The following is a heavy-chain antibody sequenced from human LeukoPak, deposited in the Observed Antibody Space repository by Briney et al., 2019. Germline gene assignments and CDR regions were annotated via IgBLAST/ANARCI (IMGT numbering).Heavy chain of an antibody. CDR2: ISGSGGST. J-gene: IGHJ4*02. V-gene: IGHV3-23*01. CDR1: GFTFSSYG. D-gene: IGHD3-10*01. Sequence: GGSLRLSCAASGFTFSSYGMSWVRQAPGKGLEWVSAISGSGGSTYYADSVKGRFTISRDNSKNTLYLQMNSLRAEDTAVYYCAKEFGYYYGSGSSFDYWGQGTLVTVSS. CDR3: AKEFGYYYGSGSSFDY.